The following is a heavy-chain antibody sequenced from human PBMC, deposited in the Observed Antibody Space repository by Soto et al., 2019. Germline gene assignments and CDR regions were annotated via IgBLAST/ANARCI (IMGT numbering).Heavy chain of an antibody. CDR3: ARLGRENGDYDYYWYVDL. D-gene: IGHD5-12*01. J-gene: IGHJ2*01. Sequence: QVQLQESGPGLVKPSETLSLTCTVSGGSISSYYWSWIRQPPGKGLEWIGYIYYSGSTNYNPSLKSLVTISVDTSRIQFSLKLSSVTAADTALYYCARLGRENGDYDYYWYVDLWGRGALVTVSS. CDR2: IYYSGST. V-gene: IGHV4-59*01. CDR1: GGSISSYY.